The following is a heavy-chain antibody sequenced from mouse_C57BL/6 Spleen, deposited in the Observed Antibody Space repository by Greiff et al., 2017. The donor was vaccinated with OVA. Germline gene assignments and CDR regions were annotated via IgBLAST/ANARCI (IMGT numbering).Heavy chain of an antibody. CDR2: IDPETGGT. CDR3: TYYNMDY. Sequence: SGAELVRPGASVTLSCKASGYTFTDYEMHWVKQTPVHGLEWIGAIDPETGGTAYNQKFKGKAILTADKSSSTAYMELRSLTSEDSAVYYCTYYNMDYWGQGTSVTVSS. CDR1: GYTFTDYE. J-gene: IGHJ4*01. V-gene: IGHV1-15*01.